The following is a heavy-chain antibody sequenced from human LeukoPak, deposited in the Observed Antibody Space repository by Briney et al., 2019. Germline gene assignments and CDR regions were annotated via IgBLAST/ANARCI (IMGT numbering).Heavy chain of an antibody. CDR2: IIPIFGTA. CDR3: ARAIDYDILTGYYSLTA. CDR1: GGTFSSYA. J-gene: IGHJ5*02. Sequence: SVKVSCKASGGTFSSYAISWVRQAPGQGLEWMGRIIPIFGTANYAQKFQGRVMITTDESTSTAYMELSSLRSEDTAVYYCARAIDYDILTGYYSLTAWGQGTLVTVSS. V-gene: IGHV1-69*05. D-gene: IGHD3-9*01.